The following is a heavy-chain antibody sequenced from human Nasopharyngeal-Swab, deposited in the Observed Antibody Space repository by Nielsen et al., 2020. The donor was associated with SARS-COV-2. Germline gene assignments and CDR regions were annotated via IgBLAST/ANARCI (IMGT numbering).Heavy chain of an antibody. CDR3: ARESVVTGMDDATDI. CDR2: IKQDGSEQ. D-gene: IGHD4-23*01. V-gene: IGHV3-7*04. Sequence: GESLKISCAASGFPLSHYYMTWVRQPPGKGLEWVSNIKQDGSEQFYADSVKGRFTISRDNAKNSLYLQMDSLRADDTAVYYCARESVVTGMDDATDIWGQVTMVTVSS. J-gene: IGHJ3*02. CDR1: GFPLSHYY.